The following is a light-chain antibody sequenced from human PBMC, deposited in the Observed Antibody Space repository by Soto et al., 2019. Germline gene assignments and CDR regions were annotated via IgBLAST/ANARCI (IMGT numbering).Light chain of an antibody. Sequence: IRLTQSPSSLSASIGDRVTITCRASQGISSSLAWYQQKPGKAPKLLIYAASTLQSGVPSRFSGSGSGTDFTLTISSLQPEDRATYYCQHLSSNSFTFGPGTLV. CDR2: AAS. CDR1: QGISSS. V-gene: IGKV1-9*01. CDR3: QHLSSNSFT. J-gene: IGKJ3*01.